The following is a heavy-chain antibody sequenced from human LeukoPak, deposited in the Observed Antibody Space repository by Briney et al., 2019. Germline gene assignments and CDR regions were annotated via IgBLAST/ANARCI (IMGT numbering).Heavy chain of an antibody. CDR3: AITHSSGSPNWFDP. CDR1: GGSFSGYY. CDR2: INHSGST. Sequence: SETLSLTCAVYGGSFSGYYWCWIRQPPGEGLEWIGEINHSGSTNYNPSLKSRVTISVDTSKNQFSLKLSSVTAADTAVYYCAITHSSGSPNWFDPWGQGTLVTVSS. D-gene: IGHD3-22*01. J-gene: IGHJ5*02. V-gene: IGHV4-34*01.